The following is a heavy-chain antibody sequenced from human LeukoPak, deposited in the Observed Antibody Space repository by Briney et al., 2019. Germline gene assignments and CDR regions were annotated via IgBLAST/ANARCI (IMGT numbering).Heavy chain of an antibody. J-gene: IGHJ4*02. CDR1: GFTFSSYA. CDR2: ISGSGGST. V-gene: IGHV3-23*01. D-gene: IGHD3-10*01. CDR3: AKDPMLKMGVSYFDY. Sequence: GGSLRLSCAASGFTFSSYAMSWVRHAPGKGLEWVSAISGSGGSTYYADSVKGRFTISRDNSKNTLYLQMNSLRAEDTAVYYCAKDPMLKMGVSYFDYWGQGTLVTVSS.